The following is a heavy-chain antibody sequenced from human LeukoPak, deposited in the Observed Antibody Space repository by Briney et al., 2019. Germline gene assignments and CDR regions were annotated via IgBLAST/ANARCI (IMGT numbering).Heavy chain of an antibody. V-gene: IGHV3-9*01. CDR2: ISWNSGSI. CDR3: AKGRTGYYTPAYFDY. J-gene: IGHJ4*02. D-gene: IGHD3/OR15-3a*01. Sequence: GGSLRLSCAASGLTFDDYAMHWVRQAPGKRLEWVSGISWNSGSIGYADSVKGRFTISRDNAKNSLYLQMNSLRAEDTALYYCAKGRTGYYTPAYFDYWGQGTLVTVSS. CDR1: GLTFDDYA.